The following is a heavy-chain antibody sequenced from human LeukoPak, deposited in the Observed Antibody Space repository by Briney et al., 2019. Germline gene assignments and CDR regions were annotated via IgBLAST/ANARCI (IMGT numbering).Heavy chain of an antibody. J-gene: IGHJ6*02. CDR2: IYPGDSDT. CDR1: GYSFTTYW. Sequence: GESLKISCKGSGYSFTTYWIGWVRQMPGKGLEWMGIIYPGDSDTRYSPSFQGQVTISADKSISTAYLQWSSLKASDTAMYYCARQVIAHYYYYGMDVWGQGTTVTVSS. V-gene: IGHV5-51*01. D-gene: IGHD2-21*01. CDR3: ARQVIAHYYYYGMDV.